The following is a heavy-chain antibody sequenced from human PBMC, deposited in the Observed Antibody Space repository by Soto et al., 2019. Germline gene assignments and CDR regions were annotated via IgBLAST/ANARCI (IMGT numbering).Heavy chain of an antibody. V-gene: IGHV3-23*01. CDR2: ISGGGRNT. Sequence: GGSLRLSCEASGFTFSSYVMTWVRQAPGKGLEWVSSISGGGRNTYYADSVKGRFTISRDNPRNTLYLQMNSLRAEDTAIYYCAKPLATTVLGVVTTHVHGLDVWGQGTTVTVSS. CDR1: GFTFSSYV. J-gene: IGHJ6*02. CDR3: AKPLATTVLGVVTTHVHGLDV. D-gene: IGHD3-3*01.